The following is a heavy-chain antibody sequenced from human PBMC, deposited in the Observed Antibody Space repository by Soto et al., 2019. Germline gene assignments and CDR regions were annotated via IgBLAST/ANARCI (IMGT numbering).Heavy chain of an antibody. V-gene: IGHV1-18*01. CDR2: ISAYNGNT. CDR3: ARDGGSIRSGYYYDY. Sequence: ASVKVSCKASGYTFTSYGISWVRQAPGQGLEWMGWISAYNGNTNYTQKLQGRVTMTTDTSTSTAYMELRSLRSDDTAVYYCARDGGSIRSGYYYDYWGQGTLVTVSS. D-gene: IGHD3-22*01. J-gene: IGHJ4*02. CDR1: GYTFTSYG.